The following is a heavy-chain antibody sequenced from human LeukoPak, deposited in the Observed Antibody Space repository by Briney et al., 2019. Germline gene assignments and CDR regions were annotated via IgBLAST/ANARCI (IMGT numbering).Heavy chain of an antibody. CDR2: INPTGGSI. Sequence: ASVKVSCKASGYTFTSRYMHWVRQAPGQGLEWMGIINPTGGSISYAQKFQGRVTMTRDTSTSTVYMELSSLRSEDTAVYYCAREYEPFRFYYGMDVWGQGTTVTVSS. V-gene: IGHV1-46*01. J-gene: IGHJ6*02. CDR1: GYTFTSRY. D-gene: IGHD1-14*01. CDR3: AREYEPFRFYYGMDV.